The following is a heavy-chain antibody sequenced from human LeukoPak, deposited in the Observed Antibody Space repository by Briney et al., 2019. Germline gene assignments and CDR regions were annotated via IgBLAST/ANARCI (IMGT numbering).Heavy chain of an antibody. Sequence: GGSLRLSCAASGFTVSSNYMSWVRQAPGKGLEWVSVIYSGGSTYYADSVKGRFTISRDNSKNTLYLQMNSLRAEDTAVYYCARGPLMYDSSGYYYPFDYWGQGTLVTVSS. CDR1: GFTVSSNY. J-gene: IGHJ4*02. D-gene: IGHD3-22*01. CDR3: ARGPLMYDSSGYYYPFDY. CDR2: IYSGGST. V-gene: IGHV3-53*01.